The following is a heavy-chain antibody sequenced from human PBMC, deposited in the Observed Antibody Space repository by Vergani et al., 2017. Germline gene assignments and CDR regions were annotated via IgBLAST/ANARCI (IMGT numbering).Heavy chain of an antibody. CDR3: AREGGVYCSSTICHVYFDD. V-gene: IGHV3-74*01. Sequence: EVQLVESGGGLVQPGGPLRLSCAASGFTFSNYWMEWVRQDPGKGLVWVSRINGDGSITSYADSVEGRWTMSRDNAKSTLYLTMNSLRADDTAVYYCAREGGVYCSSTICHVYFDDWSQGSLVTVPS. J-gene: IGHJ4*02. D-gene: IGHD2-2*01. CDR2: INGDGSIT. CDR1: GFTFSNYW.